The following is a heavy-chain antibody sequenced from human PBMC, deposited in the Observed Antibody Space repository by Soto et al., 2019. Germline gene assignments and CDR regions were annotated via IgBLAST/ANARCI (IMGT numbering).Heavy chain of an antibody. D-gene: IGHD3-9*01. Sequence: QITLKESGPTLVKPTQTLTLTCTFSGFSLSTSGVGVGWIRQPPGKALEWLALIYWDDDKRYSPSLKSRLTITKDTSKNQVVLTMTNMDPVDTATYYCAHRRGPLRYFDWLLAGAERYYFDYWGQGTLVTVSS. J-gene: IGHJ4*02. CDR2: IYWDDDK. CDR3: AHRRGPLRYFDWLLAGAERYYFDY. V-gene: IGHV2-5*02. CDR1: GFSLSTSGVG.